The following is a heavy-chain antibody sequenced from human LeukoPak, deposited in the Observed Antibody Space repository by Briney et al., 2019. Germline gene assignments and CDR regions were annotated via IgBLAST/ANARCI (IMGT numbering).Heavy chain of an antibody. D-gene: IGHD4-17*01. CDR3: ARPDRLRSYFDY. Sequence: GRSLRLSCAASGFTFSSYAMHWVRQAPGKGLEWVAVISYDGSNKYYADSVKGRFTISRDNSKNTLYLQMNSLRAEDTAVYYCARPDRLRSYFDYWGQGTLVTVSS. CDR1: GFTFSSYA. CDR2: ISYDGSNK. V-gene: IGHV3-30-3*01. J-gene: IGHJ4*02.